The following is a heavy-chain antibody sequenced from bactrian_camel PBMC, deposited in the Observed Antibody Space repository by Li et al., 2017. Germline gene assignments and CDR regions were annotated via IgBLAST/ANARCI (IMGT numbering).Heavy chain of an antibody. J-gene: IGHJ4*01. CDR1: GYTRSRIC. CDR3: AEGRGSRGEHCYSLNY. Sequence: VQLVESGGSSVQAGGSLRLSCVASGYTRSRICMGWFRQAPGKEREGVATIDSDGSTSYANSVKGRFTISQDSARNTVYLQMNNLQPEDTATYYCAEGRGSRGEHCYSLNYWGQGTQVTVS. V-gene: IGHV3S53*01. CDR2: IDSDGST. D-gene: IGHD6*01.